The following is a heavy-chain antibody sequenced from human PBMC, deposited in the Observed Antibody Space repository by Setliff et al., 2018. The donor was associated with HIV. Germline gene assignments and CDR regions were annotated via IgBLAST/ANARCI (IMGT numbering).Heavy chain of an antibody. Sequence: SETLSLTCAIYGGSLSGHYWTWIRHAPGKGLEWIGEIIHSGSTNYNPSLKSRVTISLDTSENQFSLRLTSVTAADTAVYYCAREIYGGNSRPFDYWGPGTLVTVSS. CDR3: AREIYGGNSRPFDY. J-gene: IGHJ4*02. CDR2: IIHSGST. CDR1: GGSLSGHY. D-gene: IGHD4-17*01. V-gene: IGHV4-34*12.